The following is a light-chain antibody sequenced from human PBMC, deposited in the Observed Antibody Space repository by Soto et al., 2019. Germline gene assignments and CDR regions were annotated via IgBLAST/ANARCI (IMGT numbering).Light chain of an antibody. CDR2: AAS. V-gene: IGKV1-39*01. CDR3: KLSYSTIT. CDR1: QSISSY. Sequence: DIQMTQSPSSLSASVGDRVTITCRASQSISSYLNWYQQKPGKAPKLLIYAASSLQSGVPSRFSGSGSGTDFTLTISSLQPEDVATYYCKLSYSTITFGPGTKVDIK. J-gene: IGKJ3*01.